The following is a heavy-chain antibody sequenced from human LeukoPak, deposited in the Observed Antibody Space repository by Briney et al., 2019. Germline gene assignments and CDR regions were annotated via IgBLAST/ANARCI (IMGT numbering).Heavy chain of an antibody. V-gene: IGHV3-21*01. D-gene: IGHD5-18*01. CDR3: ARVGGYSYGSNYMDV. CDR1: GFTFSSYW. J-gene: IGHJ6*03. Sequence: GGSLRLSCAASGFTFSSYWMHWVRQAPGKGLEWVSFYYADSVKGRFTISRDNAKNSLYLQMNSLRAEDTAVYYCARVGGYSYGSNYMDVWGKGTTVTVSS.